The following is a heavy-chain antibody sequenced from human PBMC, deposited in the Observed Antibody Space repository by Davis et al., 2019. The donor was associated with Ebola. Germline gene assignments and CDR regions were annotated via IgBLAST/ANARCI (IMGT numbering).Heavy chain of an antibody. CDR1: GFTFSSYG. CDR3: AREQYYYGSGSYYYGMDV. Sequence: GGSLRLSCAASGFTFSSYGMHWVRQAPGKGLEWVAVIWYDGGNKYYADSVKGRFTISRDNSKNTLYLQMNSLRAEDTAVYYCAREQYYYGSGSYYYGMDVWGQGTTVTVSS. J-gene: IGHJ6*02. V-gene: IGHV3-33*01. D-gene: IGHD3-10*01. CDR2: IWYDGGNK.